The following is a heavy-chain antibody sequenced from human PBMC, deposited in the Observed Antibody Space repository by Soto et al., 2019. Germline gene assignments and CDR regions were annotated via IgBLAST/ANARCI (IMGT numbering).Heavy chain of an antibody. D-gene: IGHD6-19*01. J-gene: IGHJ5*02. V-gene: IGHV3-7*01. CDR2: IKQDGTEK. CDR1: GFTFSSYW. Sequence: GGSLRLSCESSGFTFSSYWMSWVRQAPGKGLEWVAKIKQDGTEKYYVDSVKGRVTISRDNTKSSLYLQMNSLRAEDTAVYYCAIESEMYSSGWYEWFDPWGQGTLVTVSS. CDR3: AIESEMYSSGWYEWFDP.